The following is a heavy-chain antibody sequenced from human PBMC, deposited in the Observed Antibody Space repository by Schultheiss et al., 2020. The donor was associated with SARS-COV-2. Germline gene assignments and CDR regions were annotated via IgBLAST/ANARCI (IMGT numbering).Heavy chain of an antibody. V-gene: IGHV3-74*01. CDR2: INGDGSVT. J-gene: IGHJ4*02. Sequence: GESLKISCVASGFTFSNYWMYWVRQAPGKGLVWVSRINGDGSVTSYADSVKGRVTISRDNAKSTLSLEMSSLGGDDTAVYYCARGAGSAWFAYWGRGTLVTVSS. D-gene: IGHD6-25*01. CDR1: GFTFSNYW. CDR3: ARGAGSAWFAY.